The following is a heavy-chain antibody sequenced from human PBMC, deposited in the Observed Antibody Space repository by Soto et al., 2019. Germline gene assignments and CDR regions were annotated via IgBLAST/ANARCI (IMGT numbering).Heavy chain of an antibody. CDR1: GGNFSSYT. J-gene: IGHJ6*02. Sequence: QVQLVQSGAEVKKPGSSVKVSCKASGGNFSSYTISWVRQAPGQWLEWMGRIIPILGKANYAQKFQGRVTITADKPTITAYIGLSSLKAEDTAVYYCARARNGMDDWGQVTTVTVSS. CDR3: ARARNGMDD. V-gene: IGHV1-69*08. CDR2: IIPILGKA.